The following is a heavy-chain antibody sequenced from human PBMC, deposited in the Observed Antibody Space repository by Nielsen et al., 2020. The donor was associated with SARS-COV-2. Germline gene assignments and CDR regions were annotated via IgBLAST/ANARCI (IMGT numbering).Heavy chain of an antibody. V-gene: IGHV3-30*18. D-gene: IGHD3-3*01. CDR3: AKEGHQSVGGIFGVVIGPFDY. J-gene: IGHJ4*02. CDR1: GFTFSSYG. CDR2: ISYDGSNK. Sequence: GESLKISCAASGFTFSSYGMHWVRQAPGKGLEWVAVISYDGSNKYYADSVKGRFTISRDNSKNTLYLQMNSLRAEDTAVYYCAKEGHQSVGGIFGVVIGPFDYWGQGTLVTVSS.